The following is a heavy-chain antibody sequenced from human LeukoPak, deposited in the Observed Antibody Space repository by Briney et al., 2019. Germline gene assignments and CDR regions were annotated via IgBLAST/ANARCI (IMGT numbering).Heavy chain of an antibody. CDR1: GLTFSTHG. CDR3: ASWAGAATGFSGPFDY. D-gene: IGHD6-13*01. Sequence: GGSLRLSCVASGLTFSTHGMNWVRQAPGKGLDWISYISPSTSAIYYANSVKGRFTISRDNAKNSLYLQMNSLRAEDTAIYYCASWAGAATGFSGPFDYWGQGILVTVSS. V-gene: IGHV3-48*01. CDR2: ISPSTSAI. J-gene: IGHJ4*02.